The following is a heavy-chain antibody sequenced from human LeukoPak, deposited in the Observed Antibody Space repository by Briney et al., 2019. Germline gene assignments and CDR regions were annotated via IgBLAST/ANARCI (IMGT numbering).Heavy chain of an antibody. J-gene: IGHJ4*02. CDR3: ARSIGYLIAAAYFLGYFDY. V-gene: IGHV4-39*01. CDR2: IYYSGST. CDR1: GGSISSSSYY. Sequence: PSETLSLTCTVSGGSISSSSYYWGWIRQPPGKGLEWIGNIYYSGSTYYNPSLKSRVTISVDTSKNQFSLKLSSVTAADTAVYYCARSIGYLIAAAYFLGYFDYWGQGTLVTVSS. D-gene: IGHD6-13*01.